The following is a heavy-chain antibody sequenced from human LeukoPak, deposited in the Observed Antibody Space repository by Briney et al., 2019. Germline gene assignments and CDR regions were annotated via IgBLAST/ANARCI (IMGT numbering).Heavy chain of an antibody. Sequence: SETLSLTCTVSGGSISGYYWSWLRQPPGKGLEWIGYIYYSGSTNYNPSLRSRVTISVDTSKNQFSLKLSSVTAADTAVYYCARGAAVVYWGQGTLVTVSS. CDR3: ARGAAVVY. CDR1: GGSISGYY. J-gene: IGHJ4*02. D-gene: IGHD6-13*01. V-gene: IGHV4-59*01. CDR2: IYYSGST.